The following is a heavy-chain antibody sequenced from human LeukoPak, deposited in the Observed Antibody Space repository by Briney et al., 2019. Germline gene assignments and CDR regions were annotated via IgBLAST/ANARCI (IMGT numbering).Heavy chain of an antibody. CDR1: GGSISSSSYY. CDR2: IYHSGNT. J-gene: IGHJ4*02. D-gene: IGHD3-9*01. V-gene: IGHV4-39*07. CDR3: AREGDYDILTGYYFIDS. Sequence: SETLSLTCTVSGGSISSSSYYWGWIRQPPGKGLEWIGKIYHSGNTNYNPSLKSRVTISVDWSKNHFSLKLSSVTAADTAVYYCAREGDYDILTGYYFIDSWGQGTLVTVSS.